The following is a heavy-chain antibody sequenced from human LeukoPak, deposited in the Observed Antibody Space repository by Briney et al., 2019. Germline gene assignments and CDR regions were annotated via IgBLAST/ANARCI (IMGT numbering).Heavy chain of an antibody. V-gene: IGHV4-39*01. D-gene: IGHD6-13*01. J-gene: IGHJ4*02. Sequence: PSETLSPTCTVSGGSISSSSYYWGWIRQPPGKGLEWIGSIYYSGSTYYNPSLKSRVTISVDTSKNQFSLKLSSVTAADTAVYYCARHPSIAAAGPSTYFDYWGQGTLVTVSS. CDR2: IYYSGST. CDR1: GGSISSSSYY. CDR3: ARHPSIAAAGPSTYFDY.